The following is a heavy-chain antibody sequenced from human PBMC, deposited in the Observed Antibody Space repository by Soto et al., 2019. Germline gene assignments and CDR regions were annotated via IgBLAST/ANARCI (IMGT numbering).Heavy chain of an antibody. V-gene: IGHV3-23*01. CDR3: ARGIAAAGTPGYYYGMDV. D-gene: IGHD6-13*01. J-gene: IGHJ6*02. CDR1: GFTFSSYA. Sequence: EVQLLESGGGLVQPGGSLRLSCAASGFTFSSYAMSWVRQAPGKGLEWVSAISGSGGSTYYADSVKGRFTISRDNSKNTLYLQMNSLRAEDTAVYYCARGIAAAGTPGYYYGMDVWGQGTTVTVSS. CDR2: ISGSGGST.